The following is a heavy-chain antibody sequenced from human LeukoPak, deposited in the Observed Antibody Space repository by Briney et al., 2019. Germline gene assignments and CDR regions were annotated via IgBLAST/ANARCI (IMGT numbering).Heavy chain of an antibody. CDR3: ARTSHSYGYTFDY. J-gene: IGHJ4*02. Sequence: PSETLSLTCTVSVGSISSSSYYWGWIRQPPGKGLEWIGSIYYSGSTYHNPSLKSRVTISVDTSKNQFSLKLSSVTAADTAVYYCARTSHSYGYTFDYWGQGTLVTVSS. CDR2: IYYSGST. V-gene: IGHV4-39*07. CDR1: VGSISSSSYY. D-gene: IGHD5-18*01.